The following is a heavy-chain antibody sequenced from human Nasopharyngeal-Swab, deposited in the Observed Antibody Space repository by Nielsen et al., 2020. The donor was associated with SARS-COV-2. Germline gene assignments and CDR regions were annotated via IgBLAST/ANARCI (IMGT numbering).Heavy chain of an antibody. CDR1: GFTFSDYY. V-gene: IGHV3-11*06. J-gene: IGHJ4*02. D-gene: IGHD5-18*01. CDR2: ISSSSSYT. CDR3: ARGGGYSYGWGYYFDY. Sequence: GGSLRLSCAASGFTFSDYYMSWIRQAPGKGLEWVSYISSSSSYTNYADSVKGRFTISRDNAKNSLYLQMNSLRAEDTAVYYCARGGGYSYGWGYYFDYWGQGTLVTVSS.